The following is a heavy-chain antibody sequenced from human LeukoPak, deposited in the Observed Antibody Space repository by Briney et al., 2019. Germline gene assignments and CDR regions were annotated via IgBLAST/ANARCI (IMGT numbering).Heavy chain of an antibody. V-gene: IGHV1-8*03. CDR1: GYSFTSYD. J-gene: IGHJ5*02. CDR3: ARCSGGSCYSYPNWFDP. D-gene: IGHD2-15*01. CDR2: MNPNSGNT. Sequence: ASVKVSCKSSGYSFTSYDINWVRQATGQGLEWMGWMNPNSGNTGYAQKFQGRVTLTRNTSISTAYMELSSLRSEDTAVYYCARCSGGSCYSYPNWFDPWGQGNLVTVSS.